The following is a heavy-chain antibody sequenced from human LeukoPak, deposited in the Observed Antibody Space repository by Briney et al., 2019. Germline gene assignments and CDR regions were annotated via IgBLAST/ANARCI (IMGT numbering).Heavy chain of an antibody. CDR3: ARDKEYCSSTSCHVFDY. J-gene: IGHJ4*02. Sequence: SESLSLTCTVSGGSISSYYWSWIRQPAGKGLEWIGRIYTSGSTNYNPSLKSRVTMSVDTSKNQFSLKLSSVTAADTAVYYCARDKEYCSSTSCHVFDYWGQGTLVTVSS. CDR1: GGSISSYY. D-gene: IGHD2-2*01. V-gene: IGHV4-4*07. CDR2: IYTSGST.